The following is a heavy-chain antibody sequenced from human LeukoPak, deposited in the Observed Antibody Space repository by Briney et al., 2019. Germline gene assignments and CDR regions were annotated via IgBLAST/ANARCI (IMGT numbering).Heavy chain of an antibody. J-gene: IGHJ4*02. D-gene: IGHD2-2*02. CDR2: IIPIFGTA. Sequence: GASVKVSCMASGGTFSSYAISWVRQAPGQGLEWMGGIIPIFGTANYAQKFQGRVTITADESTSTAYMELSSLRSEDTAVYYCASHRYCSSTSCYRNFDYWGQGTLVTVSS. CDR3: ASHRYCSSTSCYRNFDY. CDR1: GGTFSSYA. V-gene: IGHV1-69*13.